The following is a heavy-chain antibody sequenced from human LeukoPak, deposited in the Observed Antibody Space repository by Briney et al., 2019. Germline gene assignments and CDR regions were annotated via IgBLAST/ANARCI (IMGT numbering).Heavy chain of an antibody. V-gene: IGHV3-7*01. Sequence: GGSLRLSCAASGFIFSNYWMSWVRQAPGKGLEWVANIKQAGSEKNYVDSVKGRFTISRDNAKNSLYLQMNSLRVEDTAVYYCATSAYSSSPPIYWYFDLWGRGTLVTVSS. CDR3: ATSAYSSSPPIYWYFDL. D-gene: IGHD6-6*01. J-gene: IGHJ2*01. CDR2: IKQAGSEK. CDR1: GFIFSNYW.